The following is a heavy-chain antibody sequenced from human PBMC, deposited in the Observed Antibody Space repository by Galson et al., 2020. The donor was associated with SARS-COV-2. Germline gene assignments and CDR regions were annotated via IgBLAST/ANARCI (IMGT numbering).Heavy chain of an antibody. CDR1: GFAFSSYT. J-gene: IGHJ4*02. Sequence: GESLKISCAASGFAFSSYTFSWVRQAPGKGLEWVSAITQSGGSRYYAGPVKGRFTISRDDSKNTLYLQMNSLRVDDTAVYYCAKDKTRDGKWDIDYWGQGTLVTVSS. CDR3: AKDKTRDGKWDIDY. D-gene: IGHD1-26*01. V-gene: IGHV3-23*01. CDR2: ITQSGGSR.